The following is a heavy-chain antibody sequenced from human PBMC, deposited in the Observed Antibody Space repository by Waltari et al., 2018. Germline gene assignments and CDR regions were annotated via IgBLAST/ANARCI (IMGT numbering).Heavy chain of an antibody. J-gene: IGHJ5*02. Sequence: QVQLVQSGSELKKPGASVKVSCKAAGYTFTNYAINWVRQAPGQGLELMGWITTNTGNPTYTQGFAGRFVFSLDTSVSTAYLQINDLKAEDTAIYYCAREVVPPAKIVVNWFDPWGQGTQVTVSS. CDR3: AREVVPPAKIVVNWFDP. CDR2: ITTNTGNP. V-gene: IGHV7-4-1*02. CDR1: GYTFTNYA. D-gene: IGHD2-2*01.